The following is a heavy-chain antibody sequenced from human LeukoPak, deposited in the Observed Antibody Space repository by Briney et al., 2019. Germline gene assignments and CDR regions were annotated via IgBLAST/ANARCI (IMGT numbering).Heavy chain of an antibody. Sequence: PSETLSLTCTVSGYSISSGYSWGWIRQPPGKRLEWIGTIYSGITSYNPSLKSRITISVDTSKNQFSLNLSSVTAADTAVYYCARQMWPDYFDSCGQGTLVTVSS. CDR1: GYSISSGYS. CDR3: ARQMWPDYFDS. D-gene: IGHD2-21*01. J-gene: IGHJ4*02. CDR2: IYSGIT. V-gene: IGHV4-38-2*02.